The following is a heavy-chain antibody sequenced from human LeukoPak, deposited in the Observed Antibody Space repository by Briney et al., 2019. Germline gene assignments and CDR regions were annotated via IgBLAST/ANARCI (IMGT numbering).Heavy chain of an antibody. CDR2: IYYSGST. CDR3: AKLVVVIPGGAFDI. J-gene: IGHJ3*02. V-gene: IGHV4-39*07. Sequence: SETLSLTCTVSGGSISSSSYYWGWIRQPPGKGLEWIGSIYYSGSTYYNPSLKSRVTISVDTSKNQFSLKLSSVTAADTAVYYCAKLVVVIPGGAFDIWGQGTVVTVSS. D-gene: IGHD3-22*01. CDR1: GGSISSSSYY.